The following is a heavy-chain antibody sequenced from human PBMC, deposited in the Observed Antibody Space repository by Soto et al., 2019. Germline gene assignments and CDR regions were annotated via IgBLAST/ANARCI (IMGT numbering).Heavy chain of an antibody. CDR2: INAGNGNT. D-gene: IGHD4-4*01. CDR1: GYTFTSYA. V-gene: IGHV1-3*01. Sequence: GSAMGPCKAAGYTFTSYAMHWVRQAPAQRRVWMGWINAGNGNTKYSQKFQGRATITRDTSASTAHMELSSLRSEATAVYYCARNEKGSNDYINPVGYWGQGTLVTVS. J-gene: IGHJ4*02. CDR3: ARNEKGSNDYINPVGY.